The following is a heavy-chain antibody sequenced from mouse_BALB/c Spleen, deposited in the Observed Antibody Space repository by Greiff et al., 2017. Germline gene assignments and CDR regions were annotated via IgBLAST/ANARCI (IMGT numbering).Heavy chain of an antibody. CDR1: GFNIKDTY. D-gene: IGHD1-1*01. CDR3: AREDYGSSYAMDY. Sequence: EVQLQESGAELVKPGASVKLSCTASGFNIKDTYMHWVKQRPEQGLEWIGRIDPANGNTKYDPKFQGKATITADTSSNTAYLQLSSLTSEDTAVYYWAREDYGSSYAMDYWGQGTSVTVSS. V-gene: IGHV14-3*02. CDR2: IDPANGNT. J-gene: IGHJ4*01.